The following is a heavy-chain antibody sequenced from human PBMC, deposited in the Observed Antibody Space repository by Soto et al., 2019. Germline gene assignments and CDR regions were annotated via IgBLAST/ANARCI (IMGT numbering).Heavy chain of an antibody. J-gene: IGHJ4*02. CDR2: ISSSGSTI. D-gene: IGHD3-10*01. Sequence: GSLRLSCAASGFTFSSYEVNWVRQAPGKGLEWVSYISSSGSTIYYADSVKGRFTISRDNAKSSLFLQMNSLRAEDTAVYYCARGSKDSYPGSRIFDFWGRGTLVTVSS. CDR1: GFTFSSYE. CDR3: ARGSKDSYPGSRIFDF. V-gene: IGHV3-48*03.